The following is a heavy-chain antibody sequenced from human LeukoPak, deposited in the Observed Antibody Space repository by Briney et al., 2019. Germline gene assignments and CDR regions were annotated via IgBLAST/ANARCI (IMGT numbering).Heavy chain of an antibody. Sequence: GGSLRLSCAASGFTFSTYAMNWVRQAPGKGLEWVSAISGSGGSTYYADSVKGRFTVSRDNSKNTLYLQMNSLRAEDTAVYYCAKGDHIYYDTTDYWGQGTLVTVSS. CDR3: AKGDHIYYDTTDY. V-gene: IGHV3-23*01. J-gene: IGHJ4*02. CDR2: ISGSGGST. D-gene: IGHD3-22*01. CDR1: GFTFSTYA.